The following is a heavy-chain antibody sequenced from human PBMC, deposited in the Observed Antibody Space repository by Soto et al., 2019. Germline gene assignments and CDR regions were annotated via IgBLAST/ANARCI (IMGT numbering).Heavy chain of an antibody. CDR2: ITSSGTTV. CDR3: AGGSSNWAYYFDF. CDR1: GFTFSSYS. Sequence: EVHLVESGGGLVQPGGSLRLSCAASGFTFSSYSLNWVRQAPGKGLEWVSYITSSGTTVYYADSVRGRFTISRDNAKNSLYLQMNSLRDDGTAVYYCAGGSSNWAYYFDFWGQGTLVTVSS. D-gene: IGHD6-13*01. J-gene: IGHJ4*02. V-gene: IGHV3-48*02.